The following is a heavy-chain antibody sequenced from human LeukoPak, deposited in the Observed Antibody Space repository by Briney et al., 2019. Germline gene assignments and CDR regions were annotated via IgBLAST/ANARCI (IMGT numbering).Heavy chain of an antibody. D-gene: IGHD6-19*01. CDR3: VKDFVAGTVY. V-gene: IGHV3-64D*06. CDR2: ISNNGGRT. Sequence: GRSLRLSCSASGFAFSSYAMHWVRQAPGKGLQYVSTISNNGGRTYYADSVTGRFAISRDNSKNTVYLQMSSLRADDTAVYHSVKDFVAGTVYWGQGTLVTVSS. CDR1: GFAFSSYA. J-gene: IGHJ4*02.